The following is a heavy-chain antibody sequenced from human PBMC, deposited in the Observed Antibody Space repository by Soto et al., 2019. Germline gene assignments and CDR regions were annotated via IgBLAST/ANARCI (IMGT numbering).Heavy chain of an antibody. V-gene: IGHV3-30-3*01. CDR3: ASPGGGHYDFWSGYTLDY. D-gene: IGHD3-3*01. CDR2: ISYDGSNK. J-gene: IGHJ4*02. CDR1: GFTFSNYA. Sequence: QVQLVESGGGVVQPGRSLRLSCAASGFTFSNYAMHWVRQAPGKGLEWVAVISYDGSNKYYADSVKGRFTISRDNSKNTLYRRRNSLRAEDTAVYYCASPGGGHYDFWSGYTLDYWGQGTLVTVSS.